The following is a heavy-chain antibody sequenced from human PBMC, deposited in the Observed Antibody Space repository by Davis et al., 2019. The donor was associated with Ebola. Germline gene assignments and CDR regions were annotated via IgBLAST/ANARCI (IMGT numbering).Heavy chain of an antibody. CDR2: IYPGDSDT. V-gene: IGHV5-51*01. Sequence: PGGSLRLSCKASGYSFTTYWIGWVRQVPGKGLECMGIIYPGDSDTRYSPSFQGQVTISADKSITTAYLQWSSLKASDTAMYYCTVSGPPKNFDYWGQGTLVTVSS. CDR1: GYSFTTYW. D-gene: IGHD5/OR15-5a*01. CDR3: TVSGPPKNFDY. J-gene: IGHJ4*02.